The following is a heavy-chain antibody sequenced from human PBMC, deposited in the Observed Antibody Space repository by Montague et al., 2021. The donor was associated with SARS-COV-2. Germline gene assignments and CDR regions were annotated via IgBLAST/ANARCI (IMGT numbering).Heavy chain of an antibody. CDR1: GDSISSYY. J-gene: IGHJ4*02. CDR2: FHYTGST. Sequence: SETLSLTCEVSGDSISSYYWSWIRQSPGKGLEWIGYFHYTGSTKYTPSLKPQVTLSLDTPKNHFSLKLRSVTAAETAINYCARAQNTCFIANCVNYFEVWGLGALVTVSS. D-gene: IGHD1-1*01. V-gene: IGHV4-59*01. CDR3: ARAQNTCFIANCVNYFEV.